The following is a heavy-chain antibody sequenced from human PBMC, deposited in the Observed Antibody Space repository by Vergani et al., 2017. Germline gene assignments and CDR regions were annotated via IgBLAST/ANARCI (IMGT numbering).Heavy chain of an antibody. CDR3: ARDRVAVADEGMDV. CDR1: GFTFSSFG. J-gene: IGHJ6*02. V-gene: IGHV3-33*01. CDR2: IWYDGSNK. D-gene: IGHD6-19*01. Sequence: QVQLVEYGGGVVQPGKSLRLSCAASGFTFSSFGMHWVRQAPGKGLEWVAIIWYDGSNKYYADSVKGRFTISRDNSKNTLYLLLNSLRAEDTAVYYCARDRVAVADEGMDVWGQGTTVTVSS.